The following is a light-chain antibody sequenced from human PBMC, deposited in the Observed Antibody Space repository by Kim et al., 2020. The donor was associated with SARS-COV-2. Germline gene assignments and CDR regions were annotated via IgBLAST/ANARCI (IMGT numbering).Light chain of an antibody. Sequence: GQSITISCTGTSSNVGSYNYVSWHQQPRSKAHNLMIYDVSKRPSVVSSRFSCSKSGNTAPLTSSRLQAEDDADYYCSSYTSISTLVFGGGTQLTVL. CDR3: SSYTSISTLV. J-gene: IGLJ3*02. V-gene: IGLV2-14*03. CDR2: DVS. CDR1: SSNVGSYNY.